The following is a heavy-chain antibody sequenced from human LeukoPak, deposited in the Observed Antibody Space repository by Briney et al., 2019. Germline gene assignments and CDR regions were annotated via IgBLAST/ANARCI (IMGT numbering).Heavy chain of an antibody. J-gene: IGHJ6*03. CDR3: AREQKGGVNGSLGELFASYYTYYYMDV. Sequence: ASVKVSCKASGYTFTKYYIHWVRQAPGQGLEWMGMINPSDGATTYAQRFQGRVIMTRDMSTTTVYMDLRSLRSEDKAVYFCAREQKGGVNGSLGELFASYYTYYYMDVWGRGTTVSVSS. D-gene: IGHD3-16*01. CDR1: GYTFTKYY. CDR2: INPSDGAT. V-gene: IGHV1-46*01.